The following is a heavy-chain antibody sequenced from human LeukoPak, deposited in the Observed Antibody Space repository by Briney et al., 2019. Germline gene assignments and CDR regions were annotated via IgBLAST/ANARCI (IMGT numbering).Heavy chain of an antibody. Sequence: SETLSLTCTVSGGSITNYYWNWIRQPPGKGLEWIGNIFYSGSTRYTPSLKSRVTISVDTSKNQVSLKLTSVSAADTAVYYCARYDSSGFYQYYIDYWGQGTLVTVSS. V-gene: IGHV4-59*01. D-gene: IGHD3-22*01. J-gene: IGHJ4*02. CDR2: IFYSGST. CDR3: ARYDSSGFYQYYIDY. CDR1: GGSITNYY.